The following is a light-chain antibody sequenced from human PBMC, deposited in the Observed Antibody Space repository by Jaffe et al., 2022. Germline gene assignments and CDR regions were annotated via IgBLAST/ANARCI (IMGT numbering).Light chain of an antibody. J-gene: IGKJ1*01. CDR2: AAS. Sequence: AIRMTQSPSSFSASTGDRVTITCRASQGISSYLAWYQQKPGKAPKLLIYAASTLQSGVPSRFSGSGSGTDFTLTISCLQSEDFATYYCQQYYSYPQWTFGQGTKVEIK. CDR3: QQYYSYPQWT. CDR1: QGISSY. V-gene: IGKV1-8*01.